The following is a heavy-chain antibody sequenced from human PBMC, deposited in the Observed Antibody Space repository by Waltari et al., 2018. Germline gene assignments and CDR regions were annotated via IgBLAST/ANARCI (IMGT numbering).Heavy chain of an antibody. J-gene: IGHJ4*02. D-gene: IGHD3-16*01. Sequence: QVQLVQSGAEVKKPGASVKVSCKASGYTFSDFYIHWVRQAPGQGLEWMGPVNPNGGSTTYAQKLHDRVTRTSATSTSTVYMELSSLRSEDTAVYYCARAGSTLIWGVAEWGQGTLVTVSS. CDR2: VNPNGGST. V-gene: IGHV1-46*04. CDR3: ARAGSTLIWGVAE. CDR1: GYTFSDFY.